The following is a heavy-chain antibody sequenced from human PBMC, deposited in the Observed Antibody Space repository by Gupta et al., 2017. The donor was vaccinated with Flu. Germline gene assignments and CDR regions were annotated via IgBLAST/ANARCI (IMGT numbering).Heavy chain of an antibody. Sequence: QVQLVQTGAAVRKPGSSVKVSCKHVGERLTYYSFIWVRQAPGQALEWLGGIIPNFRTTNYAQKFQGRVTITADQSSSTVYMELRGRRAEDTAVYYCARGVRVVVPSTGWLYYFDYWGQGTLVTVSS. CDR3: ARGVRVVVPSTGWLYYFDY. CDR1: GERLTYYS. D-gene: IGHD2-15*01. V-gene: IGHV1-69*01. CDR2: IIPNFRTT. J-gene: IGHJ4*02.